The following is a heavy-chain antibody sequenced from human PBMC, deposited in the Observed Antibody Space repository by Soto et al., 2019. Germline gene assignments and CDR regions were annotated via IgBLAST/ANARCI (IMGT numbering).Heavy chain of an antibody. CDR1: SGSISNSSHY. D-gene: IGHD6-6*01. J-gene: IGHJ4*02. Sequence: SETLSLTCTVSSGSISNSSHYWCWIRHPPGKGLEWIGNIYYTGITYCNPSLKSRVTISVDTSKNQFSLKVSSVTAADTAVYYCASLASESRSLYFDYWGQGTLVTVSS. V-gene: IGHV4-39*01. CDR2: IYYTGIT. CDR3: ASLASESRSLYFDY.